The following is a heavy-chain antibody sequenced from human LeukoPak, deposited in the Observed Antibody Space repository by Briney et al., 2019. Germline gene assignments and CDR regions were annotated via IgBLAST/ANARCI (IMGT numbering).Heavy chain of an antibody. D-gene: IGHD6-19*01. J-gene: IGHJ4*02. CDR3: ARSSGWYFDY. Sequence: SETLSLTCTVSGGSISSYYWSWIRQPPGKGLEWIGYIYYSGSTNCNPSLKSRVTISVDTSKNQFSLKLSSVTAADTAVYYCARSSGWYFDYWGREPWSPSPQ. CDR2: IYYSGST. V-gene: IGHV4-59*01. CDR1: GGSISSYY.